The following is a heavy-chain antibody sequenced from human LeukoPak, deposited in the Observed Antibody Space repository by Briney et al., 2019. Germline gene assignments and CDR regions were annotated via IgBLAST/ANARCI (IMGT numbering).Heavy chain of an antibody. Sequence: PSETLSLTCTVSGGSISSYYWSWIRQPPGKGLEWIGYIYYSGSTNYNPSLKSRVTISVDTSKSQFSLKLSSVTAADTAVYYCARGSPYSSSFCFDYWGQGTLVTVSS. CDR3: ARGSPYSSSFCFDY. D-gene: IGHD6-6*01. V-gene: IGHV4-59*01. CDR1: GGSISSYY. CDR2: IYYSGST. J-gene: IGHJ4*02.